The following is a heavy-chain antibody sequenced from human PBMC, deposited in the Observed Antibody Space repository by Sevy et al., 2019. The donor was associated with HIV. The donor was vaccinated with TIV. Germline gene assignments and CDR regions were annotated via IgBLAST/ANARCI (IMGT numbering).Heavy chain of an antibody. J-gene: IGHJ4*02. Sequence: ASVKVSCKASGYTFSDSGYYVHWVRQAPGQGLEWMGWIKTDNGNTKYSQRFQGRVTITRDTSATTAYMEMSSLRYDDTALYFCARGKGGIFGVVVGQFDSWGQGTLVTVSS. CDR2: IKTDNGNT. D-gene: IGHD3-3*01. CDR1: GYTFSDSGYY. V-gene: IGHV1-3*04. CDR3: ARGKGGIFGVVVGQFDS.